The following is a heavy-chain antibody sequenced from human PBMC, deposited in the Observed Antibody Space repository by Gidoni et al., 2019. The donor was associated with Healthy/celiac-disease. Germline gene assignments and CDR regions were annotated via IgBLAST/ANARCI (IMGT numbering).Heavy chain of an antibody. D-gene: IGHD3-10*01. J-gene: IGHJ3*02. Sequence: QVQLVESGGGVVQPGRSLRLSCAASGFTFSSYGMHWVRQAPGKGLEWVAVISYDGSNKYYADSVKGRFTISRDNSKNTLYLQMNSLRAEDTAVYYCAKSSFGAFDIWGQGTMVTVSS. CDR3: AKSSFGAFDI. CDR2: ISYDGSNK. V-gene: IGHV3-30*18. CDR1: GFTFSSYG.